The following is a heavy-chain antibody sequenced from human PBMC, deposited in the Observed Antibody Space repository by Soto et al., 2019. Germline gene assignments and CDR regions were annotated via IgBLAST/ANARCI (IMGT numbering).Heavy chain of an antibody. CDR2: IHYSGST. D-gene: IGHD1-26*01. Sequence: SETLSLTCTVSGGSINTYYWSWIRQPPGKGLEWIGFIHYSGSTNYNPSLKSRVTISVDTSKNQFSLKLRSVTAADTAVYYCAESGKYYYCGMDVWGQGTTVTVSS. CDR3: AESGKYYYCGMDV. V-gene: IGHV4-59*03. CDR1: GGSINTYY. J-gene: IGHJ6*02.